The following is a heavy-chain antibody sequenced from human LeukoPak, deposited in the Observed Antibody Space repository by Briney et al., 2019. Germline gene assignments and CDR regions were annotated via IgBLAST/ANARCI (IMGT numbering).Heavy chain of an antibody. V-gene: IGHV1-69*13. Sequence: ASVKVSCKASGGTFSSYAISWVRQAPGQGLEWMGGIIPIFGTANYAQKFQGRVTITADESTSTAYMELSSLRSEDTAVYYCARDRNGGNLVDYWGQGTLVTVSS. D-gene: IGHD4-23*01. CDR3: ARDRNGGNLVDY. CDR2: IIPIFGTA. J-gene: IGHJ4*02. CDR1: GGTFSSYA.